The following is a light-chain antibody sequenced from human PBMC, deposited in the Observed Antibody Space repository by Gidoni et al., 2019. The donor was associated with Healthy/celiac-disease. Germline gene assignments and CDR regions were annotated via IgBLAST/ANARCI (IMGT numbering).Light chain of an antibody. J-gene: IGKJ1*01. V-gene: IGKV4-1*01. CDR2: WAS. Sequence: DIVMTHSPDSLAVSLGERATINCKSSQSVLYSSNNKNYLAWYQQKPGQPPKLLIYWASTREAGVPDRFSGSGSGTDFTLTISRLQAEDVAVYYCQQYYSTRTFGQGTKVEIK. CDR1: QSVLYSSNNKNY. CDR3: QQYYSTRT.